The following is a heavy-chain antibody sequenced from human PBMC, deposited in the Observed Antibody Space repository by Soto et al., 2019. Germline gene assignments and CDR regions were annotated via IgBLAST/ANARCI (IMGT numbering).Heavy chain of an antibody. V-gene: IGHV4-61*03. CDR2: IYFSGAT. CDR1: GASVSSGDYY. Sequence: QVQLQEAGPGLVKPSETLALNCSVSGASVSSGDYYWSWIRQPPGKGLEWIGYIYFSGATSYDPSLKRRVSISIDTFKHHFSLKLKSVTAADTAVYYCVRVHAEDSRGYYLDYWGQGLLVSVSS. D-gene: IGHD6-19*01. CDR3: VRVHAEDSRGYYLDY. J-gene: IGHJ4*02.